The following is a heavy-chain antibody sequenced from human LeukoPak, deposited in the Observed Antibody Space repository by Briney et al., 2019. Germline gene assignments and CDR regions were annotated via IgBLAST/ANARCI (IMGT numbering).Heavy chain of an antibody. CDR1: GFTFSGYS. J-gene: IGHJ4*02. D-gene: IGHD3-3*01. Sequence: PGGSLRLSCAASGFTFSGYSMNWVRQAPGKGLEWVSSISSSSSYIYYADSVKGRFTISRDNAKNSLYLQMNSLRAEDTAVYYCARDPDDLRFLEWLPIDYWGQGTLVTVSS. CDR3: ARDPDDLRFLEWLPIDY. V-gene: IGHV3-21*01. CDR2: ISSSSSYI.